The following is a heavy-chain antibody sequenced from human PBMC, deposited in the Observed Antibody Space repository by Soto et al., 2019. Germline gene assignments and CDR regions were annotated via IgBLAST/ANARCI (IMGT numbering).Heavy chain of an antibody. CDR2: ISSSGTYI. V-gene: IGHV3-21*01. D-gene: IGHD3-10*01. CDR3: VRAGHVFDVHYYGMDL. CDR1: GFTFNDYS. J-gene: IGHJ6*02. Sequence: GGSLRLSCEASGFTFNDYSMDWVRQAPGKGLEWVSSISSSGTYIYYADSVKGRFAISRDNANNVMYLQMDTLRAEDTAVYYCVRAGHVFDVHYYGMDLWGQGTTVTVSS.